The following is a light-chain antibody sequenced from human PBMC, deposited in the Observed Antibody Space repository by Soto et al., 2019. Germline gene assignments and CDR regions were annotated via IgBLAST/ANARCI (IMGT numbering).Light chain of an antibody. CDR3: GTWDSRLSAYV. CDR2: DNN. CDR1: SSNIGNNY. V-gene: IGLV1-51*01. Sequence: QSVLTQPPSVSAAPGQKVTISCSGSSSNIGNNYVSWYQQLPGTAPKLLIYDNNKRPSVIPDRFSGSKSGTSATLGITGLQTGDEADYYCGTWDSRLSAYVFGTGTKLTVL. J-gene: IGLJ1*01.